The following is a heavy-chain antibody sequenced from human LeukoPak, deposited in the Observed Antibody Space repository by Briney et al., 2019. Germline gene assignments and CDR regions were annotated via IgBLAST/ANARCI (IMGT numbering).Heavy chain of an antibody. Sequence: GGSLRLSCAASGFTFSSYGMHWVRQAPGKGLEWVAVISYDGSNKYYADSVKGRFTIPRDNSKNTLYLQMNSLRAEDTAVYYCAKSTYRKVAAAWNWFDPWGQGTLVTVSS. CDR3: AKSTYRKVAAAWNWFDP. CDR1: GFTFSSYG. J-gene: IGHJ5*02. CDR2: ISYDGSNK. V-gene: IGHV3-30*18. D-gene: IGHD6-13*01.